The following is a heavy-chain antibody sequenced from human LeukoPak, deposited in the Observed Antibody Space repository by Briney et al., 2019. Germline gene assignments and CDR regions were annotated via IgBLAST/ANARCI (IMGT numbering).Heavy chain of an antibody. CDR1: GFSFSTYW. J-gene: IGHJ5*02. D-gene: IGHD3-22*01. CDR2: IKSDGSGT. V-gene: IGHV3-74*01. Sequence: GGSLRLSCAASGFSFSTYWMHWVRQAPGKGLVWVSRIKSDGSGTSYADSVKGRFTISRDNAKNTLYLQMNSLRAEDTAVYYCARRYSDSSGNYPFGPWGQGTLVTVSS. CDR3: ARRYSDSSGNYPFGP.